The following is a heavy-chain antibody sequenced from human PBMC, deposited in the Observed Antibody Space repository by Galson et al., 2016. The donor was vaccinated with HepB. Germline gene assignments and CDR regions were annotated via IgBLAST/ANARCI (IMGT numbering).Heavy chain of an antibody. D-gene: IGHD5-24*01. CDR3: VRDGDAYNFDF. V-gene: IGHV3-74*01. Sequence: SLRLSCAASGFSFSNYWMHWVRQAPGKGLVWVSRIYRDGSGTNYADSVKGRFTMSRDNAKNTMYLQMNSLRAEDTAVYYCVRDGDAYNFDFWGRGTLVTVSS. CDR1: GFSFSNYW. CDR2: IYRDGSGT. J-gene: IGHJ4*02.